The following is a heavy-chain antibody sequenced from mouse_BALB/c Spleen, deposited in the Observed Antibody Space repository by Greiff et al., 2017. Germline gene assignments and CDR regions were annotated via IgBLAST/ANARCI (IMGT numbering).Heavy chain of an antibody. CDR2: IDPANGNT. CDR1: GFNIKDTY. V-gene: IGHV14-3*02. CDR3: AGGSAGTGMDY. D-gene: IGHD3-1*01. J-gene: IGHJ4*01. Sequence: EVQLQQSGAELVKPGASVKLSCTASGFNIKDTYMHWVMQRPEQGLEWIGRIDPANGNTKYDPKFQGKATITADTSSNTAYLQLSSLTSEDAAVDYCAGGSAGTGMDYWGQGTSVTVSS.